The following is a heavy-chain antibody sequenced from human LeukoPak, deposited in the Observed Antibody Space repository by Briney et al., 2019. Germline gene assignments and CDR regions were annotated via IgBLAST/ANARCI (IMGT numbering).Heavy chain of an antibody. CDR2: ISGSGVST. V-gene: IGHV3-23*01. Sequence: PGGSLRLSCAASGFTFSSYAMSWVRQAPGKGLEWVSAISGSGVSTYYADSVKGRFTISGDNSKNTLYLQMNSLRAEDTAVYYCARESSESFDIWGQGTMVTVSS. CDR3: ARESSESFDI. CDR1: GFTFSSYA. D-gene: IGHD6-25*01. J-gene: IGHJ3*02.